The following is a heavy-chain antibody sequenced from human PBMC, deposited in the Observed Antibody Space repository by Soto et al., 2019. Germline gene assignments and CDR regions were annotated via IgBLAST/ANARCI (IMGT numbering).Heavy chain of an antibody. CDR2: ISYDVSNK. CDR1: GFTFSSYG. Sequence: GGSLRLSCAASGFTFSSYGMHWVRQAPGKGLEWVAVISYDVSNKYYADSVKGRFTISRDNSKNTLYLQMNSLRAEDTAVYYCAKDHPATDFDYWGQGTLVTVSS. V-gene: IGHV3-30*18. D-gene: IGHD5-12*01. J-gene: IGHJ4*02. CDR3: AKDHPATDFDY.